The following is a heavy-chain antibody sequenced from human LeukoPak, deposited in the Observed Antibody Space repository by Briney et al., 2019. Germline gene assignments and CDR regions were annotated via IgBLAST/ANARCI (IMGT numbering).Heavy chain of an antibody. CDR1: GGSISSYY. Sequence: PSETLSLTCTVSGGSISSYYWSWIRQPPGKELEWIGYIHYSGSTNYNPSLKSRVSISVDTSQNQFSLKLRFATAEDTAVYYCARLSRMGSVYFCDYWAQGTLVTVSS. D-gene: IGHD3-3*01. J-gene: IGHJ4*02. V-gene: IGHV4-59*08. CDR3: ARLSRMGSVYFCDY. CDR2: IHYSGST.